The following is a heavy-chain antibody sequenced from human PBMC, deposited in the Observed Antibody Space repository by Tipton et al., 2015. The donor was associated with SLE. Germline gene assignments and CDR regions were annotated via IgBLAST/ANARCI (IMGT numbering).Heavy chain of an antibody. V-gene: IGHV4-59*11. CDR2: IYYSGTT. J-gene: IGHJ3*02. D-gene: IGHD6-13*01. CDR3: PRASSSSAADAFDI. CDR1: GGSISSHY. Sequence: TLSLTCTVSGGSISSHYWSWIRQPPGKGLEWIGYIYYSGTTNYNPSLKSRVTISVDTSKNQFSLKLSSVTAADTAVYYCPRASSSSAADAFDIWGQGTMVTVSS.